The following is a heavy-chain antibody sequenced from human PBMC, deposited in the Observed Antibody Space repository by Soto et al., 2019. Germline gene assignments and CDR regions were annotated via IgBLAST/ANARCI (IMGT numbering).Heavy chain of an antibody. CDR2: IIPLSATT. CDR1: GGTLSNNA. CDR3: PRGCADRGIVVVPAANPWSYGRDV. Sequence: QVQLVQSGTEVKKPGSSVKVSCKASGGTLSNNAISWVRQAPGQGLEWMGGIIPLSATTNYAQKFQGRVTTTADRSTSTAYIEITSLPSEDTAVYYCPRGCADRGIVVVPAANPWSYGRDVWGQGTTVTVSS. J-gene: IGHJ6*02. V-gene: IGHV1-69*01. D-gene: IGHD2-2*01.